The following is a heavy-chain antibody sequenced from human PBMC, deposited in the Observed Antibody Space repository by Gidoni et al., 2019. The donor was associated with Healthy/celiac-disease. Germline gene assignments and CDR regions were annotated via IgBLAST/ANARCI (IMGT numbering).Heavy chain of an antibody. V-gene: IGHV3-23*01. J-gene: IGHJ4*02. Sequence: GKGREWVSAISGSGGSTYYADSGKGRFTISRDNSKNTLYLQMNSLRAEDTAVYYCAKDLITVTPKLQENAFDYWGQGTLVTVSS. D-gene: IGHD4-17*01. CDR2: ISGSGGST. CDR3: AKDLITVTPKLQENAFDY.